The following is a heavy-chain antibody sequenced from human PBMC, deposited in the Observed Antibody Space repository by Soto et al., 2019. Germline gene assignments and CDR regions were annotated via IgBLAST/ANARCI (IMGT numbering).Heavy chain of an antibody. CDR2: IITFFGAA. V-gene: IGHV1-69*01. Sequence: QVQLVQSGAEVRKPGSSVRVSCKASGGRFTTYAFNWMRQAPGQGLEWLGGIITFFGAAMYAQKFQGRVTITEDELTTTAYMELSDLRSEDTAVYYCARGGKERFRGSGMDVWGQGTTVTVSS. CDR1: GGRFTTYA. CDR3: ARGGKERFRGSGMDV. D-gene: IGHD1-1*01. J-gene: IGHJ6*02.